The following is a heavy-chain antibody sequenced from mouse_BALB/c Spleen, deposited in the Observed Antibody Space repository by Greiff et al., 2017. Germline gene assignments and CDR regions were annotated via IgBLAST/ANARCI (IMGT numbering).Heavy chain of an antibody. V-gene: IGHV5-6-5*01. J-gene: IGHJ3*01. Sequence: EVQLVESGGGLVKPGGSLKLSCAASGFTFSSYAMSWVRQTPEKRLEWVASISSGGSTYYPDSVKGRFTISRDNARNILYLQMSSLRSEDTAMYYCARVVYDGYPWFAYWGQGTLVTVSA. CDR1: GFTFSSYA. D-gene: IGHD2-3*01. CDR3: ARVVYDGYPWFAY. CDR2: ISSGGST.